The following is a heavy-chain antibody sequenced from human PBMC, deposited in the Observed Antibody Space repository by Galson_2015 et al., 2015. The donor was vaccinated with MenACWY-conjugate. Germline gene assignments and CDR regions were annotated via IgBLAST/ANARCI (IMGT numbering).Heavy chain of an antibody. Sequence: SVKVSCKASGYTFTSYGISWVRQAPGQGLEWMGWISAYNGNTNYAQKLQGRVTMTTDTSTSTAYMELRSLRSDDTAVYYCARGGGIVVVPAAEYSSSSGPYYYYMDVWGKGTTVTVSS. J-gene: IGHJ6*03. D-gene: IGHD2-2*01. V-gene: IGHV1-18*01. CDR1: GYTFTSYG. CDR2: ISAYNGNT. CDR3: ARGGGIVVVPAAEYSSSSGPYYYYMDV.